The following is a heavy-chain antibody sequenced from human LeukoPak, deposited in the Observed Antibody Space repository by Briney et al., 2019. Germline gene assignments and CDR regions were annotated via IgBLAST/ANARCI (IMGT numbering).Heavy chain of an antibody. D-gene: IGHD1-26*01. CDR2: IYPGDSET. Sequence: GESPKISCKASGYSFSSYWIGWVRQMPGKGLELMGSIYPGDSETRYSPSFQGQVTISADKSISTAYLQWSSLKASDTAMYFCARRWDLDYWGQGTLVTVSS. V-gene: IGHV5-51*01. CDR3: ARRWDLDY. J-gene: IGHJ4*02. CDR1: GYSFSSYW.